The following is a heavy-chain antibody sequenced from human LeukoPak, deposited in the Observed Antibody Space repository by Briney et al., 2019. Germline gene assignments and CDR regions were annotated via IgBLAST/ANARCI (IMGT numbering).Heavy chain of an antibody. CDR2: IKQDGSEK. CDR3: AREMQQYSSGWYAEGVDY. D-gene: IGHD6-19*01. Sequence: GGSLRLSCAASGFTFSSYWMSWVRQAPWKGLEWVANIKQDGSEKYYVDSVKGRFTISRDNSKNTLYLQMNSLRAEDTAVYYCAREMQQYSSGWYAEGVDYWGQGTLVTVSS. J-gene: IGHJ4*02. CDR1: GFTFSSYW. V-gene: IGHV3-7*01.